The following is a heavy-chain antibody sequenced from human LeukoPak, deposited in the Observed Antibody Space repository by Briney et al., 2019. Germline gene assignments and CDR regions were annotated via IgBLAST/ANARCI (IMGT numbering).Heavy chain of an antibody. J-gene: IGHJ4*02. CDR1: GFTFRSYV. CDR2: ITGDGGGT. D-gene: IGHD6-13*01. CDR3: ARDRVRGSSWYASFDY. Sequence: GGSLRLSCAASGFTFRSYVMSWVRQVPGKGLEWVSAITGDGGGTNHADSVKGRFTISRDNSKNTLYLQMNSLRAEDTAVYYCARDRVRGSSWYASFDYWGQGTLVTVSS. V-gene: IGHV3-23*01.